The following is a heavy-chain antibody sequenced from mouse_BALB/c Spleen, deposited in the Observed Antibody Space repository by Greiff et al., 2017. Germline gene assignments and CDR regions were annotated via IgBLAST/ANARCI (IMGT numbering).Heavy chain of an antibody. Sequence: EVKLMESGGGLVQPKGSLKLSCAASGFTFNTYAMNWVRQAPGKGLEWVARIRSKSNNYATYYADSVKDRFTISRDDSQSMLYLQMNNLKTEDTAMYYCVRGGIYYAMDYWGQGTSVTVSS. V-gene: IGHV10-1*02. CDR2: IRSKSNNYAT. CDR1: GFTFNTYA. CDR3: VRGGIYYAMDY. J-gene: IGHJ4*01.